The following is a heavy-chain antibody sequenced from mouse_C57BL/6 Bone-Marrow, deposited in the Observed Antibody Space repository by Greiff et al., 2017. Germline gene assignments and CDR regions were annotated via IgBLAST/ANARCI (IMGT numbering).Heavy chain of an antibody. CDR1: GFNIKDAY. Sequence: EVQVVESGAELVRPGASVKLSCTASGFNIKDAYMHWVKQRPEQGLEWIGWIDPENGDTEYASKFQGKATITADTSSNTAYLQLSSLTSEDTAVYYCTTGVLPLAYWGQGTLVTVSA. CDR3: TTGVLPLAY. V-gene: IGHV14-4*01. CDR2: IDPENGDT. D-gene: IGHD2-12*01. J-gene: IGHJ3*01.